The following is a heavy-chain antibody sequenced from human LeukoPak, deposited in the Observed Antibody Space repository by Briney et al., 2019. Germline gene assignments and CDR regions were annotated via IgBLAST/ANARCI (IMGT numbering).Heavy chain of an antibody. V-gene: IGHV1-69-2*01. J-gene: IGHJ5*02. Sequence: ATVKISCKVSEYTFTDYYMHWVQQAPGKGLEWMGLVDPEDGETIYAEKFQGRVTITADTSTDTAYMELSSLRSEDTAVYYCATDLKLGYCSGGSCAAVRHNWFDPWGQGTLVTVSS. CDR3: ATDLKLGYCSGGSCAAVRHNWFDP. CDR2: VDPEDGET. CDR1: EYTFTDYY. D-gene: IGHD2-15*01.